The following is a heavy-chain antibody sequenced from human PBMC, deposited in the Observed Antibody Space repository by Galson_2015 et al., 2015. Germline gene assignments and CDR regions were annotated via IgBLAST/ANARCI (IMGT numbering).Heavy chain of an antibody. V-gene: IGHV1-46*01. CDR1: GDTFSKYY. D-gene: IGHD2-2*01. CDR2: INPNGGTT. CDR3: ARAGCSATSCYGASWFDP. Sequence: SVKVSCKASGDTFSKYYIHWVRQAPGRGLEWMGTINPNGGTTHDAQGRVTLTRDRSTSTVYMELSSLTSEDTAVYFCARAGCSATSCYGASWFDPWGQGALVTVSS. J-gene: IGHJ5*02.